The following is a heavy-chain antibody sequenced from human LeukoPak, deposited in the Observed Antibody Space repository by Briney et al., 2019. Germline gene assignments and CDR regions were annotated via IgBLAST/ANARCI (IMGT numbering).Heavy chain of an antibody. D-gene: IGHD4-11*01. J-gene: IGHJ3*02. CDR3: ARHSGPVIPDGLDI. CDR2: VYYTGST. CDR1: GDSIHSSVYY. V-gene: IGHV4-39*01. Sequence: SQTLSLTCTVSGDSIHSSVYYWGWVRQPPGKGLEWIGNVYYTGSTFYNPSLESRVTISVDTSKNQFSLKLSSMTAADTAVYFCARHSGPVIPDGLDIWGQGTMVTVSS.